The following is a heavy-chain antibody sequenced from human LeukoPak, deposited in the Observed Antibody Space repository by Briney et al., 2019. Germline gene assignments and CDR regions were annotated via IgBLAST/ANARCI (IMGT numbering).Heavy chain of an antibody. CDR2: IWYDGSNK. D-gene: IGHD4-17*01. Sequence: GGSLRLSCAASGFTFSRYGLHWVRQAPGKGLEWEAVIWYDGSNKYYADSVKGRFTISRDNSKNTLYLQMNSLRAEDTAVYYCARDDYGDNYGMDVWGQGTTVTVSS. J-gene: IGHJ6*02. CDR1: GFTFSRYG. V-gene: IGHV3-33*01. CDR3: ARDDYGDNYGMDV.